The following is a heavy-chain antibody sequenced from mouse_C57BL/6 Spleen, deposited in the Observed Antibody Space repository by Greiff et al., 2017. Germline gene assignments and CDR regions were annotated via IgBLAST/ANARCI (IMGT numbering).Heavy chain of an antibody. D-gene: IGHD3-2*02. J-gene: IGHJ3*01. CDR2: IDPSDSYT. CDR3: ARGETAQTWFAY. Sequence: VKLQQPGAELVMPGASVKLSCKASGYTFTSYWMHWVKQRPGQGLEWIGEIDPSDSYTNYNQKFKGKSTLTVDKSSSTAYMQLSSLTSEDSAVYYGARGETAQTWFAYWGQGTLVTVSA. CDR1: GYTFTSYW. V-gene: IGHV1-69*01.